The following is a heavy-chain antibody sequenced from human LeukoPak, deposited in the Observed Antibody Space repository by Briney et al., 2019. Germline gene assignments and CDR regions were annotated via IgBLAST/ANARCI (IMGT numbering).Heavy chain of an antibody. CDR1: GYTFTGYY. CDR3: ASTSLSSGSLTYYYHYMDV. J-gene: IGHJ6*03. CDR2: INPNSGGT. V-gene: IGHV1-2*02. Sequence: ASVKVSCKASGYTFTGYYMHWVRQAPGQGLEWMGWINPNSGGTNYAQKFQGRVTMTRDTSISTAYMELSRLRSDDTAVSYCASTSLSSGSLTYYYHYMDVWGKGTTVTVSS. D-gene: IGHD6-19*01.